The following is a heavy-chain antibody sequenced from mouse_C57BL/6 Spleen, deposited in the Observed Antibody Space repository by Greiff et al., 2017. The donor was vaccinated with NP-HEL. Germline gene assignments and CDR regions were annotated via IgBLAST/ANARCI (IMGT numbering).Heavy chain of an antibody. CDR3: ARPTVVANYFDY. D-gene: IGHD1-1*01. CDR2: IDPSDSYT. CDR1: GYTFTSYW. V-gene: IGHV1-50*01. J-gene: IGHJ2*01. Sequence: QVQLQQPGAELVKPGASVKLSCKASGYTFTSYWMQWVKQRPGQGLEWIGEIDPSDSYTNYNQKFKGKATLTVDTSSSTAYMQLSSLTSEDSAVYYCARPTVVANYFDYWGQGTTLTVSS.